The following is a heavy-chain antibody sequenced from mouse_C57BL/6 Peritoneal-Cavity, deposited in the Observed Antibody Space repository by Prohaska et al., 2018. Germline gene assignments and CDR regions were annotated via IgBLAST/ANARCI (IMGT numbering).Heavy chain of an antibody. CDR3: ARKSSGYEAD. D-gene: IGHD3-2*02. CDR2: INTLSGVP. J-gene: IGHJ3*01. CDR1: GYTFTTYG. Sequence: QIQLVQSGPELKKPGETVKISCKASGYTFTTYGMSWVKQATGKDLKVMGCINTLSGVPTYSDDFKGRFAFSLETSASTAYLQINNLKNEDTATYFCARKSSGYEADWGQGTLVTVSA. V-gene: IGHV9-3*01.